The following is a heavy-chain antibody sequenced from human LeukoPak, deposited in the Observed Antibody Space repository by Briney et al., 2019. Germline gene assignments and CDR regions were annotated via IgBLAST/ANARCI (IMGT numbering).Heavy chain of an antibody. CDR1: GFTFSDYY. D-gene: IGHD1-1*01. CDR2: ISSSGSTI. J-gene: IGHJ6*02. V-gene: IGHV3-11*01. CDR3: ARETGYNWNDEGPSYGMDV. Sequence: GGSLRLSCAASGFTFSDYYMSWIRQAPGKGLEWVSYISSSGSTIYYADSVKGRFTISRDNAKNSLYLQMNSLRAEDTAVYYCARETGYNWNDEGPSYGMDVWGQGTTVTVSS.